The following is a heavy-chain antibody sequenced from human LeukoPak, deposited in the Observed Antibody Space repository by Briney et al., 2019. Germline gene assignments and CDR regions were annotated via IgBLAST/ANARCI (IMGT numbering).Heavy chain of an antibody. CDR1: GYTFTGYY. CDR2: INPNSGGT. CDR3: ARDFAVWFGELPTDY. V-gene: IGHV1-2*02. D-gene: IGHD3-10*01. Sequence: GASVKVSCKASGYTFTGYYMHWVRQAPGQGLEWMGLINPNSGGTNYAQKFQGRVTMTRDTSISTAYMELSRLRSDDTAVYYCARDFAVWFGELPTDYWGQGTLVTVSS. J-gene: IGHJ4*02.